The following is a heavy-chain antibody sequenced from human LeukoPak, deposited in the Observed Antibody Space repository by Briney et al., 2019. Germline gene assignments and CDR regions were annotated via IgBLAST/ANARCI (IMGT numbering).Heavy chain of an antibody. V-gene: IGHV1-46*01. D-gene: IGHD6-25*01. J-gene: IGHJ4*02. CDR2: VHPNGDNR. CDR1: GYDITSYY. CDR3: AREAIAAGKNFDY. Sequence: ASVKVSCKASGYDITSYYMHWVRQAPGQGLEWMGTVHPNGDNRTYAHRSQGRVTMTRDTSTSTVYMDLSSLRSEDTAVYYCAREAIAAGKNFDYWGQGTQVTVSS.